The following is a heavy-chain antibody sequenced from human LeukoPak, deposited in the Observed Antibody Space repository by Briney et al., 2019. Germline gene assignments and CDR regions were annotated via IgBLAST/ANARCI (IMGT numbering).Heavy chain of an antibody. CDR1: GYTFTNYD. D-gene: IGHD6-13*01. Sequence: ASVKVSCKASGYTFTNYDINWVRQATGQGLEWMGWVNPDSGNTGYAQKFQGRVTITADKSTSTAYMELSSLRSEDTAVYYCAKKVAAAGTFDYWGQGTLVTVSS. CDR3: AKKVAAAGTFDY. J-gene: IGHJ4*02. V-gene: IGHV1-8*01. CDR2: VNPDSGNT.